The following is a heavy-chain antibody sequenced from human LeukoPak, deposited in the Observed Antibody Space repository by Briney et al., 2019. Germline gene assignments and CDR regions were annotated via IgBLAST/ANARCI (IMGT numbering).Heavy chain of an antibody. J-gene: IGHJ4*02. V-gene: IGHV3-74*01. D-gene: IGHD5-18*01. Sequence: GGSLRLSCAASGFTFSSYWMHWVRQAPGKGLVWVSRINSDGSSTSYADSVKGRFTISRDNAKNTLYLQMNSLRAEDTAVYYCAREIQLWSYFDYWGQGTLVTVSS. CDR2: INSDGSST. CDR3: AREIQLWSYFDY. CDR1: GFTFSSYW.